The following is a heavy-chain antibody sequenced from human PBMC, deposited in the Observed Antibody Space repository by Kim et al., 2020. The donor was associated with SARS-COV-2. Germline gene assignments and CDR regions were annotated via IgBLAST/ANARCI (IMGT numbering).Heavy chain of an antibody. CDR2: ISGSGGST. Sequence: GGSLRLSCAASGFTFSSYAMSWVRQAPGKGLEWVSAISGSGGSTYYADSVKGRFTISRDNSKNTLYLQMNSLRAEDTAVYYCAKGPLSVRVVPAAEKNYYYYGMDVWGQGTTVTVSS. CDR1: GFTFSSYA. D-gene: IGHD2-2*01. V-gene: IGHV3-23*01. J-gene: IGHJ6*02. CDR3: AKGPLSVRVVPAAEKNYYYYGMDV.